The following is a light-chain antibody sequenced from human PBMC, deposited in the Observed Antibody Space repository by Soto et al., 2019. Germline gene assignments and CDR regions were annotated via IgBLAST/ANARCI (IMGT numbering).Light chain of an antibody. CDR2: AAS. V-gene: IGKV1-6*01. CDR1: QGIRSA. Sequence: AIQLTQSPSSLSASVLDMVTITFRASQGIRSALGWYQQKPGKVPKLLIYAASTLQSGVPSRFSGSGSGTDFTLTISSLQPEDFATYYCLIDFSYFWEFGQGTKVDIK. CDR3: LIDFSYFWE. J-gene: IGKJ1*01.